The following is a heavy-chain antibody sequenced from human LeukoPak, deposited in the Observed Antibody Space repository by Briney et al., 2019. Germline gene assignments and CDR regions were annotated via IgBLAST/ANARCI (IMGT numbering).Heavy chain of an antibody. J-gene: IGHJ3*02. CDR1: GGSISSYY. D-gene: IGHD6-13*01. Sequence: SETLSLTCTVSGGSISSYYWSWIRQPPGKGLEWIGYIYYSGSTNYNPSLKSRVTISVDTSKNQFSLKLSSVTAADTAVYYCARSPGYSSRPSGMGAFDIWGQGTMVTVSS. V-gene: IGHV4-59*01. CDR3: ARSPGYSSRPSGMGAFDI. CDR2: IYYSGST.